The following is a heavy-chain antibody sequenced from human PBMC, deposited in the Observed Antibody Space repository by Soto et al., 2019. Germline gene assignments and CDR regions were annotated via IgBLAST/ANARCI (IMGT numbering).Heavy chain of an antibody. CDR1: GFTFNSYA. V-gene: IGHV3-23*01. CDR3: AKEGGRGAGGLNWFDP. D-gene: IGHD6-13*01. J-gene: IGHJ5*02. Sequence: EVQLLESGGGLVQPGGSLRLSCAASGFTFNSYAMSWVRQAPGKGLEWVSSISGSGGSTYYADSVKGRFTISRDNSKDSLYLQMNSMRADDTALYYCAKEGGRGAGGLNWFDPWGQGTLVTVSS. CDR2: ISGSGGST.